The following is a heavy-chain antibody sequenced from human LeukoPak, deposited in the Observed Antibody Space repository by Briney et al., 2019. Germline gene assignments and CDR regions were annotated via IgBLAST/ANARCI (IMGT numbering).Heavy chain of an antibody. V-gene: IGHV3-74*01. D-gene: IGHD6-13*01. CDR1: GFTFSSYW. CDR3: AGVMSSSWYYYYYGMDV. Sequence: GGSLRLSCAASGFTFSSYWMHWVRQAPGKGLVWVSRINSDGSSTSYADSVKGRFTISRDNAKNTLYLQMNSLRAEDTAVYYCAGVMSSSWYYYYYGMDVWGQGTTVTVSS. CDR2: INSDGSST. J-gene: IGHJ6*02.